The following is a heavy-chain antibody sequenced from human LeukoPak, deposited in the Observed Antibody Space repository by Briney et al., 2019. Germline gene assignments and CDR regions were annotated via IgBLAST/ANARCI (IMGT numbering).Heavy chain of an antibody. CDR1: GGSVSSGSYY. CDR2: IYYSGST. CDR3: ARESQNYYYYYGMDV. Sequence: PSETLSLTCTVSGGSVSSGSYYWSWMRQPPGKGLEWIGYIYYSGSTNYNPSLKSRVTISVDTSKNQFSLKLSSVTAADTAIYYCARESQNYYYYYGMDVWGQGTTVTVSS. V-gene: IGHV4-61*01. J-gene: IGHJ6*02.